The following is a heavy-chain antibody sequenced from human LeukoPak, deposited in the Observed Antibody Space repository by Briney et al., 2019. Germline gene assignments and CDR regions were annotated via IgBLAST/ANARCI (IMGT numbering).Heavy chain of an antibody. Sequence: SGGSLRLSCAASGFTFSSYSMNWVRQAPGKGLEWVSSISSSSSYIYYADSVKGRFTISRGNAKNSLYLQMNSLRAEDTAVYYCARDEVGGLDPWGQGTQVTVSS. J-gene: IGHJ5*02. D-gene: IGHD3-16*01. V-gene: IGHV3-21*01. CDR1: GFTFSSYS. CDR2: ISSSSSYI. CDR3: ARDEVGGLDP.